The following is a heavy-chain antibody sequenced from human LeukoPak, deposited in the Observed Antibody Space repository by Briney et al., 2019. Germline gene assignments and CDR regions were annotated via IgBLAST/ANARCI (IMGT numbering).Heavy chain of an antibody. CDR1: GYSFTSYW. CDR2: IYPGESDT. J-gene: IGHJ5*02. CDR3: ARLMGYCSGGSCPEWFDP. V-gene: IGHV5-51*01. Sequence: GESLKISCKGSGYSFTSYWIGWVRQMPGKGLEWMGIIYPGESDTRYSQSFQGQVTISADKSISTAYLQWSSLKASDTAMYYCARLMGYCSGGSCPEWFDPWGQGTLVTVSS. D-gene: IGHD2-15*01.